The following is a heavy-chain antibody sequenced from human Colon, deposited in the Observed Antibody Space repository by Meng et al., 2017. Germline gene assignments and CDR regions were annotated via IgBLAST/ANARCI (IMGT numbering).Heavy chain of an antibody. CDR3: ARPRSGGWPNQGMDV. V-gene: IGHV3-21*01. CDR1: GFTFSTYS. Sequence: GESLKISCAASGFTFSTYSITWIRQAPGKGLEWVSSISSTSPYIYYADSVKGRFTIFRDNAKNSAYLQMNSLRDEDTAVYYCARPRSGGWPNQGMDVWGQGTTVTVSS. J-gene: IGHJ6*02. D-gene: IGHD6-19*01. CDR2: ISSTSPYI.